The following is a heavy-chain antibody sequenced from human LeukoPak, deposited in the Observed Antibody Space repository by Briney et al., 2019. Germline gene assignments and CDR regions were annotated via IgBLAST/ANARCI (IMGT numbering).Heavy chain of an antibody. V-gene: IGHV4-39*07. CDR1: GGSISSSSYY. J-gene: IGHJ5*02. CDR3: ARDGVQYYGSRRTNWFDP. CDR2: IYYSGST. Sequence: SETLSLTCTVSGGSISSSSYYWGWIRQPPGKGLEWIGSIYYSGSTYYNPSLKSRVTISVDTSKNQFSLKLNSVTAADTAVYYCARDGVQYYGSRRTNWFDPWGQGTLVTVSS. D-gene: IGHD3-10*01.